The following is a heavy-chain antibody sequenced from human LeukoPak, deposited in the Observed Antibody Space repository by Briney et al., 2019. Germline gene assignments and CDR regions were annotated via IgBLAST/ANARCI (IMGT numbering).Heavy chain of an antibody. Sequence: PSETLSLTCTVSGGSISSGGYYWSWIRQHPGKGLEWIGYIYYSGSTYYNPSLKSRVTISVDTSKNQFSLKLSSVTAPDTAVYYCAREHDYGDNSPWFDPWGQGTLVTVSS. CDR2: IYYSGST. V-gene: IGHV4-31*03. D-gene: IGHD4-23*01. CDR3: AREHDYGDNSPWFDP. J-gene: IGHJ5*02. CDR1: GGSISSGGYY.